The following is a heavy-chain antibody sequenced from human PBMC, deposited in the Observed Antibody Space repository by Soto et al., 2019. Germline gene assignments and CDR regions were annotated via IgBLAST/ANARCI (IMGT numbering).Heavy chain of an antibody. CDR1: GFICSSYD. V-gene: IGHV3-23*01. CDR2: ILVDGRT. Sequence: EVQMLESGGGLAQPGGSLRLSCAASGFICSSYDMSWVRQAPGKGLEWVSTILVDGRTFYVDSVKGRFTISRDGSKNTVYLQMNSLTAGDTALYYCAKATATGGGAFDICGQGTMVTVSS. J-gene: IGHJ3*02. CDR3: AKATATGGGAFDI. D-gene: IGHD2-8*02.